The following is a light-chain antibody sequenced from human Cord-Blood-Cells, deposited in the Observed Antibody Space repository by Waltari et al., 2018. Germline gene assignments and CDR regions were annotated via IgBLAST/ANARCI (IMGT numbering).Light chain of an antibody. CDR2: EFS. V-gene: IGLV2-8*01. CDR3: SSYAGSSSYV. Sequence: QSALTQPPSASGSPGQSVTISCTGTSSDVGGYNYVSWYQQHQGKAPKLRIYEFSKRPAGFPDRFSGSKSGNTASLTVSGLQAEDEADYYCSSYAGSSSYVFGTGTKVTVL. J-gene: IGLJ1*01. CDR1: SSDVGGYNY.